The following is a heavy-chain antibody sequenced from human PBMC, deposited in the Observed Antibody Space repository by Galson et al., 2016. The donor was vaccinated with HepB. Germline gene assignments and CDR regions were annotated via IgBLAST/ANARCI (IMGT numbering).Heavy chain of an antibody. V-gene: IGHV2-5*01. CDR1: GFSLSTPAVG. CDR3: AHGYDAFDI. D-gene: IGHD6-13*01. CDR2: IYGNDAK. Sequence: PALVKPTQTPTLTCAFSGFSLSTPAVGVGWFRQPPGQALEWLALIYGNDAKSYSPSLTNRLTITKDTSKNQVVFTMTNVAPVDTATYFCAHGYDAFDIWGQGTMVTVFS. J-gene: IGHJ3*02.